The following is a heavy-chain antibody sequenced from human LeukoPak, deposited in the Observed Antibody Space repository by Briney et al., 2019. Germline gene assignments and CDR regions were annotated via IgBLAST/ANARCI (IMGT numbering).Heavy chain of an antibody. D-gene: IGHD6-13*01. CDR1: GFTFSSDS. CDR2: ISSSSSYI. Sequence: GGSLRLSCAASGFTFSSDSMNWVRQAPGKGLEWVSSISSSSSYIYYADSVKGRFTISRANANNSLYLQMNSLRAEDTAVYYCASRIAAAGKGVEIWGQGTMVTVSS. V-gene: IGHV3-21*01. J-gene: IGHJ3*02. CDR3: ASRIAAAGKGVEI.